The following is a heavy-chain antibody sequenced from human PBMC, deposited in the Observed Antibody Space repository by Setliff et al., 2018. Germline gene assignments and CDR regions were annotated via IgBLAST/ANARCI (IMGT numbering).Heavy chain of an antibody. D-gene: IGHD2-8*02. CDR1: GGSISSGDYY. V-gene: IGHV4-30-4*08. Sequence: SETLSLTCTVSGGSISSGDYYWSWIRQPPGKGLEWIGYIYYSGSTYYNPSLKSRVTISVDTSKNQFSLKLSSVTVADTALYYCTVYNTGSSKDHYWGQGTPVTVSS. CDR3: TVYNTGSSKDHY. J-gene: IGHJ4*02. CDR2: IYYSGST.